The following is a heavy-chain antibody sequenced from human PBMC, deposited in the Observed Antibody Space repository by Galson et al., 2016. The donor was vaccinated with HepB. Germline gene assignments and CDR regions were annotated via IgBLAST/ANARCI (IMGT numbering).Heavy chain of an antibody. CDR1: GFTFNTYA. CDR3: ARGRVSSFNTYWYFDL. D-gene: IGHD6-13*01. V-gene: IGHV3-30-3*01. Sequence: SLRLSCAASGFTFNTYAVHWVRQAPGKGLEWVAVISYDGSNKFYGDSVKGRFTISRDNSKNMLYLQMNDVRTEDTAVYFSARGRVSSFNTYWYFDLWGHGTLVTVSS. J-gene: IGHJ2*01. CDR2: ISYDGSNK.